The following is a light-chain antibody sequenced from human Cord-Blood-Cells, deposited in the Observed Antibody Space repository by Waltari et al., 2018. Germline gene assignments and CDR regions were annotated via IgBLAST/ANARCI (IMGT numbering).Light chain of an antibody. V-gene: IGLV2-14*01. CDR3: SSYTSSSTYV. CDR1: SRAVGGYTY. J-gene: IGLJ1*01. CDR2: DVS. Sequence: HSALTQPASVSGSPGQSITISCTRTSRAVGGYTYVSWYQQHPGKAPKLMIYDVSNRPSGVSNRFSGSKSGNTASLTISGLQAEDEADYYCSSYTSSSTYVFGTGTKVTVL.